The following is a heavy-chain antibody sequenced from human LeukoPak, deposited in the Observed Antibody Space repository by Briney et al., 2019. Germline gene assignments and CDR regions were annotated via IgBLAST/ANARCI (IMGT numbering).Heavy chain of an antibody. CDR2: ISAYNGNT. D-gene: IGHD5-24*01. Sequence: ASVKVSCKASGYTFSSYGISWVRQAPGQGLEWMGWISAYNGNTNYAQKLQGRVTMTTDTSTSTAYMELRSLRSDDTAVYYCARDRVEMATPGLGYWGQGTLVTVSS. CDR3: ARDRVEMATPGLGY. CDR1: GYTFSSYG. J-gene: IGHJ4*02. V-gene: IGHV1-18*01.